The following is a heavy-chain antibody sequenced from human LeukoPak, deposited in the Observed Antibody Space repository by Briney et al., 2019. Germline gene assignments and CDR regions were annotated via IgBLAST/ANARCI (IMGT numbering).Heavy chain of an antibody. CDR2: IYYSGST. Sequence: SETLSLTCTVSGGSVSSGSYYWNWIRQPPGKGLEWIGYIYYSGSTNYNPSLKSRVTISVDKSKNQFSLKLSSVTAADTAVYYCAKPLGYCSDGSCYFPYWGQGTLVTVSS. J-gene: IGHJ4*02. CDR3: AKPLGYCSDGSCYFPY. D-gene: IGHD2-15*01. CDR1: GGSVSSGSYY. V-gene: IGHV4-61*01.